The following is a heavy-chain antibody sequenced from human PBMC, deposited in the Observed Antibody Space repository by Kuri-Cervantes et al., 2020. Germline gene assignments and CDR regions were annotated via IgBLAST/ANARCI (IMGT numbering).Heavy chain of an antibody. D-gene: IGHD3-10*01. Sequence: ETLSLTCAASEFTVRSNFMSWVRQAPGKGLEWVSVLYSDGSTYYADSVKGRFTISRDSSKNTLYLQMNSLRAEDTAVYYCARELGRGVISPYLDYWGQGTLVTVSS. V-gene: IGHV3-66*01. J-gene: IGHJ4*02. CDR3: ARELGRGVISPYLDY. CDR2: LYSDGST. CDR1: EFTVRSNF.